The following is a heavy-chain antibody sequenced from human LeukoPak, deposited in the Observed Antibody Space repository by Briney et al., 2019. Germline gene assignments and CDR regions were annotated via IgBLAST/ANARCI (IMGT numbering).Heavy chain of an antibody. CDR1: GGSISSYS. CDR2: KSYSGGT. D-gene: IGHD6-19*01. Sequence: SETLSLTCTVSGGSISSYSWCWIRQPPGKGLEWIGYKSYSGGTNYNPSLKSRVTISVDTSKRQISLTLNSVTAADTAVYYCARSQYSSGGIPDYWGQGTLVTVSS. J-gene: IGHJ4*02. CDR3: ARSQYSSGGIPDY. V-gene: IGHV4-59*01.